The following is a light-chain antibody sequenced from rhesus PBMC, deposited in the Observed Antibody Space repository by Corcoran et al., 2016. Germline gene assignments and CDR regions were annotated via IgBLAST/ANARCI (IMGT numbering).Light chain of an antibody. CDR1: QGISSW. CDR3: LQYHKSPFT. J-gene: IGKJ3*01. Sequence: DIQMTQSPSSLSASVGDKVTITCRASQGISSWLAWYQQKPGTPPKLRISKASRLQTGVPSRFSGSGSETDFTLTISILQPEDFASDYCLQYHKSPFTFGPGTKLDIK. CDR2: KAS. V-gene: IGKV1-21*01.